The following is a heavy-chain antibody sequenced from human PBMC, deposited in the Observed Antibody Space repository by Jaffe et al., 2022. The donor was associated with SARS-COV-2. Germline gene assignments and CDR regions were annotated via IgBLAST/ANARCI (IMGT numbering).Heavy chain of an antibody. CDR3: AREIGLPVGGSCFDY. J-gene: IGHJ4*02. CDR2: ISSSSSYI. D-gene: IGHD2-15*01. CDR1: GFTFSSYS. Sequence: EVQLVESGGGLVKPGGSLRLSCAASGFTFSSYSMNWVRQAPGKGLEWVSSISSSSSYIYYADSVKGRFTISRDNAKNSLYLQMNSLRAEDTAVYYCAREIGLPVGGSCFDYWGQGTLVTVSS. V-gene: IGHV3-21*01.